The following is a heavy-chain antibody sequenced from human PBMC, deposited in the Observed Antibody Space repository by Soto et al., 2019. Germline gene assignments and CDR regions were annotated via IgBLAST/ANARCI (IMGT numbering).Heavy chain of an antibody. V-gene: IGHV3-23*01. CDR1: GFTFSSYA. Sequence: GGSLRLSCAASGFTFSSYAMSWVRQAPGKGLEWVSAISGSGGSTYYTDSVKGRFTISRDNSKNPLYLQMNSLRAEDTAVYYCAPGLVPAAIKTGYYMDGWGKGTTVTVSS. CDR2: ISGSGGST. D-gene: IGHD2-2*02. J-gene: IGHJ6*03. CDR3: APGLVPAAIKTGYYMDG.